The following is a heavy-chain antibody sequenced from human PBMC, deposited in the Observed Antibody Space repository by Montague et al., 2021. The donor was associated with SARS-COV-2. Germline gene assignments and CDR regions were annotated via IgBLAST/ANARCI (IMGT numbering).Heavy chain of an antibody. CDR2: IYYSGST. CDR1: GGSISSSSYY. V-gene: IGHV4-39*01. D-gene: IGHD3-22*01. CDR3: ARHPGITMIVVVIPSAFDI. Sequence: SETLSLTCTVSGGSISSSSYYWGWIRQPPGKGLEWIGSIYYSGSTYYXXXLKSRVTISVDTSKNQFSLKLSSVTAADTAVYYCARHPGITMIVVVIPSAFDIWGQGTMVTVSS. J-gene: IGHJ3*02.